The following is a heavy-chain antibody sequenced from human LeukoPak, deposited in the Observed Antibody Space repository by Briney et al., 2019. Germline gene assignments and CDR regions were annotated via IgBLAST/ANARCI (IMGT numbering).Heavy chain of an antibody. V-gene: IGHV3-30*18. D-gene: IGHD4-23*01. CDR1: GFTFSSYG. CDR2: ITYDGSKE. J-gene: IGHJ4*02. CDR3: AKDSRVVTDTPGDY. Sequence: GRSLRLSCAASGFTFSSYGMHWVRQAPGKGLEWVAVITYDGSKEHYADSVKGRFTISRDNSKNTLFLQMNSLRAEDTAVYYCAKDSRVVTDTPGDYWGQGTLVTVSS.